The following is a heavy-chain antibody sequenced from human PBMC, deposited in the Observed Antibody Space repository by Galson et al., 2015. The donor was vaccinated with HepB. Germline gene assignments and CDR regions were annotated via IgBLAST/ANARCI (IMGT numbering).Heavy chain of an antibody. CDR3: ARDSPRGYFDY. J-gene: IGHJ4*02. CDR1: GGSISSYY. D-gene: IGHD3-10*01. V-gene: IGHV4-59*01. CDR2: IYYSGST. Sequence: QVQLQESGPGLVKPSETLSLTCTVSGGSISSYYWSWIRQPPGKGLEWIGYIYYSGSTNYNPSLKSRVTISVDTSKNQFSLKLSSVTAADTAVYYCARDSPRGYFDYWGQGTLVTVSS.